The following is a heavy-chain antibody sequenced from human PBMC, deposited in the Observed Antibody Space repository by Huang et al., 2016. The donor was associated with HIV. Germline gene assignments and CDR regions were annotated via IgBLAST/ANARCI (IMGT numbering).Heavy chain of an antibody. D-gene: IGHD3-10*01. CDR1: GFTFSSYA. J-gene: IGHJ4*02. CDR3: AKGEFVGESYFDQ. CDR2: ISGSGVST. V-gene: IGHV3-23*01. Sequence: VQLLESGGGLVQPGGSRRLSCAASGFTFSSYAMSWVRQAPGKGLEWVSTISGSGVSTYHADSVKGRFTTSRDNSENRLSLQLHTLRAEDTAVYYCAKGEFVGESYFDQWGQGTLVTVSS.